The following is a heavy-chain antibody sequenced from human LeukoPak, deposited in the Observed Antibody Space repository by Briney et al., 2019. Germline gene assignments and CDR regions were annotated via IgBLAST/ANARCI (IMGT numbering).Heavy chain of an antibody. CDR1: GGSISSGGYY. J-gene: IGHJ5*02. V-gene: IGHV4-31*03. CDR3: ARVANIVVVVAATGNWFDP. D-gene: IGHD2-15*01. CDR2: IYYSGST. Sequence: PSETLSLTCTVSGGSISSGGYYWSWIRQHPGKGLEWIGYIYYSGSTYYNPSLKSRVTISVDTSKNQFSLKLSSVTAADTAVYYCARVANIVVVVAATGNWFDPWGQGTLVTVSS.